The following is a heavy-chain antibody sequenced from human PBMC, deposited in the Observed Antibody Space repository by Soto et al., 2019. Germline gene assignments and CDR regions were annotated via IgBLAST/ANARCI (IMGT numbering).Heavy chain of an antibody. J-gene: IGHJ6*02. CDR3: AKDIYSYGPEGYYYYGMDV. CDR2: INPNSGGT. V-gene: IGHV1-2*02. CDR1: GYTFTGYY. D-gene: IGHD5-18*01. Sequence: ASVKFSCKASGYTFTGYYMHWVRQAPGQGLEWMGWINPNSGGTNYAQKFQGRVTMTRDTSISTAYMELSRLRSDDTALYYCAKDIYSYGPEGYYYYGMDVWGQGTTVTVSS.